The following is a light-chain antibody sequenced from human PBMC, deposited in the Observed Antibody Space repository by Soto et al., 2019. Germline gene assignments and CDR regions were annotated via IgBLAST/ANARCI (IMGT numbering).Light chain of an antibody. V-gene: IGKV3-15*01. J-gene: IGKJ1*01. Sequence: IGMSHSPAILSVSPGDRATPSGGAGQSVSNNLAWYQQKPGQTPRLVIYGASNRATGVPARFSGSGSGTDFTLTISSLQSEDFAVYYCLQYDDWHRTFGQGTKADI. CDR3: LQYDDWHRT. CDR2: GAS. CDR1: QSVSNN.